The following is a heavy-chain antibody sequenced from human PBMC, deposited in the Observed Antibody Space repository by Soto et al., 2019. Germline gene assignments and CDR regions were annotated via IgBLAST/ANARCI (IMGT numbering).Heavy chain of an antibody. CDR1: GYTFSGYY. CDR3: ARDRRQYSSSWYGMDY. V-gene: IGHV1-2*02. D-gene: IGHD6-13*01. Sequence: QVQLVQSGAEVKKPGASVKVSCKASGYTFSGYYMHWVRQAPGQGLEWMGWVNPNSGGTKYAQRFQGRVTMTRDTSISTAYMELSRLRSDDTAMYYCARDRRQYSSSWYGMDYWGQGTLVTVSS. J-gene: IGHJ4*02. CDR2: VNPNSGGT.